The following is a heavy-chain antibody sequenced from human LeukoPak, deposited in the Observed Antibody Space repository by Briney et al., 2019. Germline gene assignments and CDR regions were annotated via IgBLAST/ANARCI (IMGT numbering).Heavy chain of an antibody. J-gene: IGHJ6*03. D-gene: IGHD5-12*01. V-gene: IGHV4-39*07. Sequence: PSETLSLTCTVSGGSISSSSYYWGWIRQPPGKGLEWIGSIYYSGSTYYNPSLKSRVTISVDTSKNQFSLKLSSVTAADTAVYYCARINSGYGYYYYYMDVWGKGTTVTVSS. CDR2: IYYSGST. CDR3: ARINSGYGYYYYYMDV. CDR1: GGSISSSSYY.